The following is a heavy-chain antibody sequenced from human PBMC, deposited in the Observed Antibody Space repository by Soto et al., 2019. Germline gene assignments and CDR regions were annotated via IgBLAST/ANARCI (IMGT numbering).Heavy chain of an antibody. CDR2: INTDGTNS. CDR3: AREFCSGGNCYTYYFDP. CDR1: GLTFNRYW. J-gene: IGHJ5*02. Sequence: PGGSLRLSCAASGLTFNRYWMHWVRHAPGTGLVWVSHINTDGTNSNYADSVKGRFTISRDNAKSTLFLQMNSLRDEDTAVYYCAREFCSGGNCYTYYFDPWGQGIPVTVSS. V-gene: IGHV3-74*01. D-gene: IGHD2-15*01.